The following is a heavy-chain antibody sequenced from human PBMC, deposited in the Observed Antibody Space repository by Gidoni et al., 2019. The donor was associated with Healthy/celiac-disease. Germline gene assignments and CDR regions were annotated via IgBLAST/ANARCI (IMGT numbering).Heavy chain of an antibody. V-gene: IGHV4-34*01. CDR3: ARGRDRGYSYGFGDY. CDR1: GGSFSGYY. D-gene: IGHD5-18*01. CDR2: INHSGST. Sequence: QVQLQQWGAGLLKPSETLSLTCAVYGGSFSGYYWSWIRQPPGKGLEWIGEINHSGSTNYNPSLKSRVTISVDTSKNQFSLKLSSVTAADTAVYYCARGRDRGYSYGFGDYWGQGTLVTVSS. J-gene: IGHJ4*02.